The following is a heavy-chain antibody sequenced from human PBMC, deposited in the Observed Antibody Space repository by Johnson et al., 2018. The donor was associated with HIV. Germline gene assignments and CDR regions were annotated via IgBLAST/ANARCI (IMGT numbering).Heavy chain of an antibody. CDR1: GFTFSNYP. V-gene: IGHV3-48*04. J-gene: IGHJ3*01. D-gene: IGHD1-14*01. Sequence: VQLVESGGGVVQPGRSLRLSCAASGFTFSNYPMHWVRQAPGKGLEWVSYISSSGSTIYYADSVKGRFTISRDNAKNSLYLQMNSLTAGDTAVYYCVREHRADESFDLWGQGTMVTVSS. CDR2: ISSSGSTI. CDR3: VREHRADESFDL.